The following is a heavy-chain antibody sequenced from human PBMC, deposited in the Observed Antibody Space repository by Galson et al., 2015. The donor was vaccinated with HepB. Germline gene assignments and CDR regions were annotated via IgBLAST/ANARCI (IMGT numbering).Heavy chain of an antibody. D-gene: IGHD3-9*01. J-gene: IGHJ4*02. Sequence: CAISGDSVSSNSATWNWIRQSPSRGLEWLGRTYYRSQWFTDYGVSVRSRVTIDPDTSMNQFSLQLNSVTPEATAVYYCARVRVCYNILTGYKNYYYFDYWGQGTLVIVSS. CDR1: GDSVSSNSAT. V-gene: IGHV6-1*01. CDR2: TYYRSQWFT. CDR3: ARVRVCYNILTGYKNYYYFDY.